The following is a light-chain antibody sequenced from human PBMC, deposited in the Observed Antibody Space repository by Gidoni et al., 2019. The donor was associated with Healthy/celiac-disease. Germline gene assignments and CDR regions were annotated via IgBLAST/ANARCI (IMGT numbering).Light chain of an antibody. CDR2: EVP. Sequence: QSALTQPPSASGSPGQSVTISCTGTSSDVGVYNYVSWYQPHPGQAPNLMIYEVPKRPSGLPDRFSGSQSGNTASLTVSGLQAEDEADYYCSSYAGSNNLVFGGGTKLPVL. J-gene: IGLJ2*01. V-gene: IGLV2-8*01. CDR3: SSYAGSNNLV. CDR1: SSDVGVYNY.